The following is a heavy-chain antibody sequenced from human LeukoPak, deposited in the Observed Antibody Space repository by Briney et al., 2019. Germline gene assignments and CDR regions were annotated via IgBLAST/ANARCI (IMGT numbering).Heavy chain of an antibody. Sequence: GGSLRLSCAASGFTVSSNYMSWVRQAPGKGLGWVSVIYSGGSTYYADSVKGRFTISRDNSKNTLYLQMNSLRAEDTAVYYCARALGELFTGYWGQGTLVTVSS. D-gene: IGHD3-10*01. CDR3: ARALGELFTGY. CDR2: IYSGGST. CDR1: GFTVSSNY. J-gene: IGHJ4*02. V-gene: IGHV3-66*01.